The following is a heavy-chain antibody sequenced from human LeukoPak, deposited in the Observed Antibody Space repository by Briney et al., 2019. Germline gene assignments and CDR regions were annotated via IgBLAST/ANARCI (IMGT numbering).Heavy chain of an antibody. CDR2: ILASGNT. CDR1: GVPLSLYY. CDR3: VQDGPLRSDY. J-gene: IGHJ4*02. Sequence: SETLSLTCTVSGVPLSLYYWSWIRQPAGKGLEWVGRILASGNTNYNPSFESRLAMSVDTSRNQFSLNLTSVTAADTAIYYCVQDGPLRSDYWGQGTLVTVSS. V-gene: IGHV4-4*07. D-gene: IGHD3-10*02.